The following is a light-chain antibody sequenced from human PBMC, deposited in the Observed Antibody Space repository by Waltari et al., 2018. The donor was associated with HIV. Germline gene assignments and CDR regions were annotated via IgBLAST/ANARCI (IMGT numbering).Light chain of an antibody. CDR1: SSNIGNNI. Sequence: QSVLTQALSASGTPGQRVTISCSGSSSNIGNNIVNWYQQLSGTAPKLLTFSTNELPFGVPDRFSGSKSDTSASLAISGLQFEDEAYYYCATWDDSLNALVFGGGTKLTVL. CDR2: STN. CDR3: ATWDDSLNALV. V-gene: IGLV1-44*01. J-gene: IGLJ2*01.